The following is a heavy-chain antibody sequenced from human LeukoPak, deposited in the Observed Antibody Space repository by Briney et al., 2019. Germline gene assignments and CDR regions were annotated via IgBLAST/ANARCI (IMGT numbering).Heavy chain of an antibody. CDR2: ISGSGSST. CDR3: AKHKEDYGDSCLDDS. D-gene: IGHD4-17*01. CDR1: GFTFNYYA. J-gene: IGHJ5*01. V-gene: IGHV3-23*01. Sequence: GGSLRLSCAASGFTFNYYAMSWVRQAPGKGLEWVSAISGSGSSTYYADSVKGRFAISRDNSKNTLYLQMNSLRAEDTAVYYCAKHKEDYGDSCLDDSWGQGALVTVSS.